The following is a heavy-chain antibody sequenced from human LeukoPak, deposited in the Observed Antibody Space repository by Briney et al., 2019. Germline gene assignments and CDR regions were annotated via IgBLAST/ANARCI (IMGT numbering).Heavy chain of an antibody. J-gene: IGHJ4*02. CDR3: AGGQMFTSGGFDD. CDR1: GFSVSNKY. Sequence: GESLRLSCAASGFSVSNKYMSWVRQAPGKGLEWVSVIYTGGDTYYADSVRGRFTISRDNSKNTVNLQMNSLGAEDTALYYCAGGQMFTSGGFDDWGQGTLVTVSS. D-gene: IGHD6-19*01. V-gene: IGHV3-53*01. CDR2: IYTGGDT.